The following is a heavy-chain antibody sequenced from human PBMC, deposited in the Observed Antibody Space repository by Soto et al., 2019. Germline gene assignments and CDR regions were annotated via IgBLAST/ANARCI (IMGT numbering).Heavy chain of an antibody. CDR2: ISAYNGNT. Sequence: ASVKVSCKASGYTFTSYGISWVRQAPGQGLEWMGWISAYNGNTNYAQKLQGRVTMTTDTSTSTAYMELRSLRSDDTAVYYCARDHFCGSDLFVYCSCYCAHPDRPSFWAQGSTDLVSS. J-gene: IGHJ6*01. CDR3: ARDHFCGSDLFVYCSCYCAHPDRPSF. V-gene: IGHV1-18*01. CDR1: GYTFTSYG. D-gene: IGHD2-21*02.